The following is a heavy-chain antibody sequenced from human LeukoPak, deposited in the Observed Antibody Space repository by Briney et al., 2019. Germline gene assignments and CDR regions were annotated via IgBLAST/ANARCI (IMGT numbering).Heavy chain of an antibody. D-gene: IGHD3-22*01. J-gene: IGHJ4*02. Sequence: TWETLSLTCTVSGGSISSSSYYWGWIRQPPGKGLEWIGSIYYSGSTYYNPSLKSRVTISVDTSKNQFSLKLSSVTAADTAVYYCARVNGGLYDSSGYYDYWGQGTLVTVSS. CDR3: ARVNGGLYDSSGYYDY. CDR1: GGSISSSSYY. CDR2: IYYSGST. V-gene: IGHV4-39*07.